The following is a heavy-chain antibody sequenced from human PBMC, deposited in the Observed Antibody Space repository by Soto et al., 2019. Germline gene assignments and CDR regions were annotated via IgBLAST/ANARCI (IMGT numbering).Heavy chain of an antibody. D-gene: IGHD1-1*01. CDR2: IRSKANSYAT. CDR1: GFTFSGSA. J-gene: IGHJ6*02. Sequence: GGSLRLSCAASGFTFSGSAMHWVRQASGKGLEWVGRIRSKANSYATAYAASVKGRFTISRDDPKNTAYLQMNSLKTEDTAVYYCTRPAGLFGGQDVWGQGTTVTVSS. CDR3: TRPAGLFGGQDV. V-gene: IGHV3-73*01.